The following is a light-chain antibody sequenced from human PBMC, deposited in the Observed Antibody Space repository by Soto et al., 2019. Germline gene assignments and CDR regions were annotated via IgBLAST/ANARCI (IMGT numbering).Light chain of an antibody. CDR3: QQYGRSPVT. CDR2: GAS. J-gene: IGKJ1*01. CDR1: QSFLYSNSKNF. V-gene: IGKV3-20*01. Sequence: DILMTQSPASLAVSLGERATINCKSSQSFLYSNSKNFLAWYQQKPGQAPRLLIYGASIRATGIPDRFSGSGSGTDFTLTINRLEPEDFAVYYCQQYGRSPVTCGQGTRWIS.